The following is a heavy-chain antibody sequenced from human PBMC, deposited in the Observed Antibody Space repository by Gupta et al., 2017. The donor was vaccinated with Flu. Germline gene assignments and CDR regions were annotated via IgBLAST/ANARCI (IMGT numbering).Heavy chain of an antibody. Sequence: EVQLVESGGGLVQPGGSLRLSCAASGFTFSNAWMSWVRQAPGKGLEWVGRIKSKTDGGTTDYAAPVKGRFTISRDDSKNTLYLQMNSLKTEDTAVYYCTTYQPTFTFGGVIVVFDYWGQGTLVTVSS. D-gene: IGHD3-16*02. CDR2: IKSKTDGGTT. CDR1: GFTFSNAW. CDR3: TTYQPTFTFGGVIVVFDY. J-gene: IGHJ4*02. V-gene: IGHV3-15*01.